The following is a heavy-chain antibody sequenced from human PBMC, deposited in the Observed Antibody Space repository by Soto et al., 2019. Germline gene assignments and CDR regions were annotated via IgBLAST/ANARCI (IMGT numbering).Heavy chain of an antibody. Sequence: SETLSLTCTVSGGSISSYYWSWIRQPPGKGLEWIGYIYYSGSTNYNPSLKSRVTISVDTSKNQFSLKLSFVTAADTAVYYCARAEFYGFDFDYWGQGTLVTVSS. CDR1: GGSISSYY. D-gene: IGHD2-2*03. V-gene: IGHV4-59*01. CDR2: IYYSGST. CDR3: ARAEFYGFDFDY. J-gene: IGHJ4*02.